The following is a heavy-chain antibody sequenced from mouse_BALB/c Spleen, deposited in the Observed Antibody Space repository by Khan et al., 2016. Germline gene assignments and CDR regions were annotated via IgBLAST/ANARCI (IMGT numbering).Heavy chain of an antibody. CDR3: ARGAMVTTGWYFDV. D-gene: IGHD2-2*01. CDR2: INTYTGEP. Sequence: QIQLVQSGPELKKPGETVKISCKASGYTFTNSGMNWVKQAPGKGLKWVGWINTYTGEPTYADDFKGRFAFSLATSATTAYLQINHLKNEDMTTYFCARGAMVTTGWYFDVWGAGTTVTVSS. J-gene: IGHJ1*01. CDR1: GYTFTNSG. V-gene: IGHV9-1*02.